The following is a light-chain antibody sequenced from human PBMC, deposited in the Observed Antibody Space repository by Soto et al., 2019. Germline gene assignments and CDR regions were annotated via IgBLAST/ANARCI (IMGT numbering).Light chain of an antibody. CDR2: GAS. Sequence: LRQSPGTLCFSRGQTATLSCRASQSVSSNYLAWYQQKRGQAPRLLIYGASIRATGIPDRCSGGGSGTDFTLTISRLEHEDFAVYYCQQYGSSPTFGQGTKVDIK. CDR1: QSVSSNY. J-gene: IGKJ1*01. V-gene: IGKV3-20*01. CDR3: QQYGSSPT.